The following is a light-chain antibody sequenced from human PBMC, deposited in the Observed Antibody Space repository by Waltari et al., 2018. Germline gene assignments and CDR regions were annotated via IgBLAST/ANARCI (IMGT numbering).Light chain of an antibody. CDR3: QQYNDWPHT. J-gene: IGKJ3*01. CDR1: QRVGSN. CDR2: GAS. V-gene: IGKV3-15*01. Sequence: ETLMTQSPATLSLSLGNRATLSCRASQRVGSNLAWYLQRPGQPPRLLIYGASTRATGVPARFSGSGSGTELSLTVSSLQSEDFGIYYCQQYNDWPHTFGPGTKVDIK.